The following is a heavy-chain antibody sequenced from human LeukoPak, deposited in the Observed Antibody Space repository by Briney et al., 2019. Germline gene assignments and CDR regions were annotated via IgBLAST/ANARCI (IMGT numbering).Heavy chain of an antibody. J-gene: IGHJ2*01. D-gene: IGHD1-26*01. CDR3: AKESEEEQLLGEAMFDH. Sequence: PGGSLRLSCAASGFTFSSYGTSWVRQAPGKGLEWLTFIRHDGGFKEYADSVKGRFIISRDNSKNTLYLQMNSLSSEDTALYSCAKESEEEQLLGEAMFDHWGRGTLLTVSS. CDR1: GFTFSSYG. V-gene: IGHV3-30*02. CDR2: IRHDGGFK.